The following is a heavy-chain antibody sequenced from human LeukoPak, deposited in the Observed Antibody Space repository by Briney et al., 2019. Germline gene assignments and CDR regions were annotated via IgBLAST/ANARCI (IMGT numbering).Heavy chain of an antibody. J-gene: IGHJ6*03. D-gene: IGHD6-13*01. CDR1: GFTFSSYE. CDR3: ARSPIAYYYYYMDV. Sequence: GGSLRLSCAASGFTFSSYEMNWVRQAPGKGLEWVSYISSSGSTIYYADSVKGRFTISRDNAKNSLYLQMNSLRAEDTAVYYCARSPIAYYYYYMDVWGKGTTVTISS. V-gene: IGHV3-48*03. CDR2: ISSSGSTI.